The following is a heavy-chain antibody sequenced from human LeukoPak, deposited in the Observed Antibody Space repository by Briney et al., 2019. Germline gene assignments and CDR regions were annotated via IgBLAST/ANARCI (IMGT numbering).Heavy chain of an antibody. CDR1: GFTFSTYV. CDR3: AKDRGTLDPVRIAAAGTGY. CDR2: ISGSGGST. Sequence: GGSLRLSCAASGFTFSTYVMHWVRQAPGKGLEWVSAISGSGGSTYYADSVKGRFTIPRDNSKNTLYLQMNSLRAEDTAVYYCAKDRGTLDPVRIAAAGTGYWGQGTLVTVSS. J-gene: IGHJ4*02. D-gene: IGHD6-13*01. V-gene: IGHV3-23*01.